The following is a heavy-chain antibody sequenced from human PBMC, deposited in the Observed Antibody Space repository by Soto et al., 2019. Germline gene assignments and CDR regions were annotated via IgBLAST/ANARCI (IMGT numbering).Heavy chain of an antibody. D-gene: IGHD4-17*01. J-gene: IGHJ6*02. CDR1: GFSLSNPRMG. CDR3: ARMDGDYNYYAMDV. V-gene: IGHV2-26*01. Sequence: QVTLKESGPVLVNPTETLTLTCTVSGFSLSNPRMGVSWIRQPPGKPLEWLAHFFSDAERSYSASMQSRLTMSTDTSGSQVVLTMTSMDPVDTATYFCARMDGDYNYYAMDVWGQGTTVTVSS. CDR2: FFSDAER.